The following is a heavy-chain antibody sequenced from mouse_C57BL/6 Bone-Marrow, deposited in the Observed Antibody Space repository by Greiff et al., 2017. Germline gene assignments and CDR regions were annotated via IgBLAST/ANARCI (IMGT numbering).Heavy chain of an antibody. D-gene: IGHD2-10*02. V-gene: IGHV1-81*01. J-gene: IGHJ3*01. Sequence: VQLQQSGAELARPGASVKLSCKASGYTFTSSGISWVKQRTGQGLEWIGEIYPRSGNTYYNEQFKGKATLTADKSSSTAYMELRSLTSEDSAVYFCARGYGNPAYWGQGTLVTVSA. CDR2: IYPRSGNT. CDR3: ARGYGNPAY. CDR1: GYTFTSSG.